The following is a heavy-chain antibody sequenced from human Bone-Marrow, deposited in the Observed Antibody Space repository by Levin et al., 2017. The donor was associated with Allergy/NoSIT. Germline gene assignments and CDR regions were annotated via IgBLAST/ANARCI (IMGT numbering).Heavy chain of an antibody. CDR1: GFTFSSYA. CDR2: ISYDGSQK. CDR3: VRDRLIFGVGNGMDV. Sequence: PGGSLRLSCAASGFTFSSYALHWVRQAPGKGLEWVAGISYDGSQKYYEESGKGPFSISRNNSKNTLYLEVNNLSGDDTAVYYCVRDRLIFGVGNGMDVWGQGTTVTVSS. D-gene: IGHD3-3*01. V-gene: IGHV3-30*04. J-gene: IGHJ6*02.